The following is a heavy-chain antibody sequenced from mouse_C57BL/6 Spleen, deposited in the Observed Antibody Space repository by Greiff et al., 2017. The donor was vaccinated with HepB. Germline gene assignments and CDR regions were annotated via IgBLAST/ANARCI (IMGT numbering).Heavy chain of an antibody. CDR2: ISSGSSTI. CDR3: ARPGVYYDYDYAMDY. J-gene: IGHJ4*01. D-gene: IGHD2-4*01. Sequence: EVQGVESGGGLVKPGGSLKLSCAASGFTFSDYGMHWVRQAPEKGLEWVAYISSGSSTIYYADTVKGRFTISRDNAKNTLFLQMTSLRSEDTAMYYCARPGVYYDYDYAMDYWGQGTSVTVSS. CDR1: GFTFSDYG. V-gene: IGHV5-17*01.